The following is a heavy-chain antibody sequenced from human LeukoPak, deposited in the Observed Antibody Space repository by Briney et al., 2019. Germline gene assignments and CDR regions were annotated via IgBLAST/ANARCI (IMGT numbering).Heavy chain of an antibody. Sequence: SETLSLTCTVSGGSISSYYWSWIRQPPGKGLEWIGYIYYSGSTNYNPSLKSRVTISVDTSKNQFSLKLSSVTAADTAVYYCARRDIVVVPAAPGPHDYWGQGTLVTVSS. J-gene: IGHJ4*02. D-gene: IGHD2-2*01. V-gene: IGHV4-59*08. CDR1: GGSISSYY. CDR3: ARRDIVVVPAAPGPHDY. CDR2: IYYSGST.